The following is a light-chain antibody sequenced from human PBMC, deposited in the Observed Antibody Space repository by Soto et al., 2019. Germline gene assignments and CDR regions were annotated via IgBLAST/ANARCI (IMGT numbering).Light chain of an antibody. J-gene: IGKJ5*01. CDR3: QQFNTSPIT. V-gene: IGKV1-13*02. CDR1: QDIRGA. Sequence: AIQLTQSPSSLSASVGDRVTITCRASQDIRGALAWYQQKPGKAPKFLIFDVSTLQSGVPSRFSGSGSGTDFTLIISSLQPEDFGTYYCQQFNTSPITFGQGTRLEIK. CDR2: DVS.